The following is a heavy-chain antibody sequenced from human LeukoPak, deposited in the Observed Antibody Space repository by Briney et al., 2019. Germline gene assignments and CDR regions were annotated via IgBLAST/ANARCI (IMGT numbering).Heavy chain of an antibody. D-gene: IGHD2/OR15-2a*01. CDR1: GFIFSSYG. CDR2: IRYDGSNK. J-gene: IGHJ4*02. CDR3: AKDRGSMTKDFDY. Sequence: PAGGSLRLSCAASGFIFSSYGMHWVRQAPGKGLEWVAFIRYDGSNKYYADSVKGRFTISRDNSKNTLDLQMNSLRGEDTAVYYCAKDRGSMTKDFDYWGQGTLVTVSS. V-gene: IGHV3-30*02.